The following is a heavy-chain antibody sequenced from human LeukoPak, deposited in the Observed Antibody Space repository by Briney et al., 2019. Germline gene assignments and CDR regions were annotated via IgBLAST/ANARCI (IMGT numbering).Heavy chain of an antibody. CDR1: GFTFSDYY. V-gene: IGHV3-11*04. CDR2: ISSSGSTI. Sequence: GGSLRLSCAASGFTFSDYYMSWIRQAPGKGLEWVSYISSSGSTIYYADSVKGRFTISRDNAKNSLYLQMNSLRAEDTAVYYCASTGYDSSGYYEYFQHWGQGTLVTVSS. D-gene: IGHD3-22*01. CDR3: ASTGYDSSGYYEYFQH. J-gene: IGHJ1*01.